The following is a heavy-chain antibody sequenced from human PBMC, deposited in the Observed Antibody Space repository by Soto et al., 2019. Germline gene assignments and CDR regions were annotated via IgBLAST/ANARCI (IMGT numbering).Heavy chain of an antibody. CDR2: VYYSGST. V-gene: IGHV4-31*03. J-gene: IGHJ6*02. Sequence: SQTLSLPCTVSAGSVSSGGYYWSWIRQHPGKDLEWIGYVYYSGSTYYNPSLKSRVTISVDTSKNQFSLKLSSVTAPDTALYYCASALRPYYSGSGNDLPDGMDVWGRGTTVTVAS. D-gene: IGHD3-10*01. CDR1: AGSVSSGGYY. CDR3: ASALRPYYSGSGNDLPDGMDV.